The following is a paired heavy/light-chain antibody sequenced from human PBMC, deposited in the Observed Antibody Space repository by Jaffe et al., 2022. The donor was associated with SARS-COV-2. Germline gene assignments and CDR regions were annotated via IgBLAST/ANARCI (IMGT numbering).Light chain of an antibody. CDR2: GTS. CDR1: QDISSH. J-gene: IGKJ4*01. V-gene: IGKV1-9*01. Sequence: DIQLTQSPSFLSASVGDRVTITCRVSQDISSHLAWYQQKLGKAPNVLIYGTSTLQTGVPSRFSGSRSGTEFTLTISSLQPEDFATYYCQQLKSYPLTFGGGTKVEIK. CDR3: QQLKSYPLT.
Heavy chain of an antibody. CDR1: EFTLSTYA. CDR2: ISGSASDT. V-gene: IGHV3-23*04. Sequence: QLVESGGGLVQPGESLRLSCAASEFTLSTYAMGWVRQASGEGLEWVSGISGSASDTYYADSVKGRFTISRDSAKNTLYLQMNRLRVDDTAVYYCAKGGGGGYNGVFDYWGQGTQVTVSS. D-gene: IGHD5-12*01. CDR3: AKGGGGGYNGVFDY. J-gene: IGHJ4*02.